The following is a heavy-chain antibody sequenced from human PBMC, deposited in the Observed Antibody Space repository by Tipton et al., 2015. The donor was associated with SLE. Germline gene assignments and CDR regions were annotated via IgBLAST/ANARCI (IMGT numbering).Heavy chain of an antibody. V-gene: IGHV4-31*03. D-gene: IGHD6-19*01. CDR3: ARADTAVAGALGY. CDR1: GGSISSGGYY. CDR2: IYYSGST. J-gene: IGHJ4*02. Sequence: LRLTCTVSGGSISSGGYYWSWIRQHPGKGLEWIGYIYYSGSTYYNPSLKSRVTISVDTSKNQFSLKLSSVTAADTAVYYCARADTAVAGALGYWGQGALVTVSS.